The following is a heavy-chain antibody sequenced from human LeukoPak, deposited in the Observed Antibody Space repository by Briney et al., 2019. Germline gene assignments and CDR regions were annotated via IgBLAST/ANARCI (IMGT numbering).Heavy chain of an antibody. CDR3: ARTTMVRGTYYMDV. V-gene: IGHV4-59*01. Sequence: SETLSLTCAVSGDSISNFYWSWIRQPPGKGLGWIGYIYYSGSTNYNPSLKSRVTISVDTSKNQFSLKLSSVTAADTAVYYCARTTMVRGTYYMDVWGKGTTVTISS. D-gene: IGHD3-10*01. CDR2: IYYSGST. J-gene: IGHJ6*03. CDR1: GDSISNFY.